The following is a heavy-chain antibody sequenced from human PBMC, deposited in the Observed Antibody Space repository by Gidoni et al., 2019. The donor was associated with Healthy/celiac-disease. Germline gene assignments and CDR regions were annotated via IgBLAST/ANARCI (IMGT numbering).Heavy chain of an antibody. D-gene: IGHD6-13*01. Sequence: QVQLPQWGAGLFTPSETLSLTCAVYGGSFRGYYWSWIRQPPGKGLECIGEINHSGSTNYIPALKSRGTIAVETSKNQFSLKLSFVTAADTAVYYCARQRRGYSSSWPKINWFDPWGQGTLVTVSS. CDR3: ARQRRGYSSSWPKINWFDP. V-gene: IGHV4-34*01. CDR1: GGSFRGYY. CDR2: INHSGST. J-gene: IGHJ5*02.